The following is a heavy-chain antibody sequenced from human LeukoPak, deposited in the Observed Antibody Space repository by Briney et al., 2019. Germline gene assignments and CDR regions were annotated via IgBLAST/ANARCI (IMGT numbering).Heavy chain of an antibody. CDR1: GYTFTSYG. CDR3: ARVVQSGGTLYNWFDP. V-gene: IGHV1-69*06. Sequence: RASVKVSCKASGYTFTSYGISWVRQAPGQGLEWMGGIIPIFGTANYAQKFQGRVTITADKSTSTAYMELSSLRSEDTAVYYCARVVQSGGTLYNWFDPWGQGTLVTVSS. CDR2: IIPIFGTA. J-gene: IGHJ5*02. D-gene: IGHD2-15*01.